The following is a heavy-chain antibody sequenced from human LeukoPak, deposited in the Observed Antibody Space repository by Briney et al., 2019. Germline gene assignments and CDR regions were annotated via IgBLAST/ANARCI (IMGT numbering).Heavy chain of an antibody. J-gene: IGHJ4*02. Sequence: SETLSLTCTVSGGSISSYYWSWIRQPPGKGLEWIGYSHYSGTNYNPSLKSRVTISADTSKNQFSLKLSSVTAADTAVYYCARGISYYDSSGIDYWGQGTLVTVSS. CDR2: SHYSGT. CDR1: GGSISSYY. CDR3: ARGISYYDSSGIDY. D-gene: IGHD3-22*01. V-gene: IGHV4-59*01.